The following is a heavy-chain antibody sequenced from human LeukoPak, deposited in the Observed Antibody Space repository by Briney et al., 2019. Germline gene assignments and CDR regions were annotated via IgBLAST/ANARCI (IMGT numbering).Heavy chain of an antibody. V-gene: IGHV3-23*01. Sequence: PGGTLRLSCAASGFTFTRYGMSWVRQAPGKGLEWVSSISGSGDSTYYADSVKGRFTISRDNSKNTLYLQMNSLRAEDAAVYYCAAVDVDTAFPWGQGTLVTVSS. D-gene: IGHD5-18*01. J-gene: IGHJ5*02. CDR3: AAVDVDTAFP. CDR1: GFTFTRYG. CDR2: ISGSGDST.